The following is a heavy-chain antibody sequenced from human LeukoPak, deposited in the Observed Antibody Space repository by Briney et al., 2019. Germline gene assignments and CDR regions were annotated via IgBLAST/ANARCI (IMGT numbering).Heavy chain of an antibody. J-gene: IGHJ5*02. CDR3: ARGYCSSTSCYFDWFDP. V-gene: IGHV1-2*02. D-gene: IGHD2-2*01. CDR2: INPNSGGT. CDR1: GYTFTGYY. Sequence: GASAKVSCKASGYTFTGYYMHWVRQAPGQGLEWMGWINPNSGGTNYAQEFQGRVTMTRDTSISTAYMELSRLRSDDTAVYYCARGYCSSTSCYFDWFDPWGQGTLVTVSS.